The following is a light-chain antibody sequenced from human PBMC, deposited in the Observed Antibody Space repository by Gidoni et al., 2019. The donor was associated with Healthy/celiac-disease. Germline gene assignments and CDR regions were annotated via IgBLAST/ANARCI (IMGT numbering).Light chain of an antibody. J-gene: IGKJ3*01. CDR1: QSVSSY. Sequence: EIVLTQSPATLSLSPGERATLSCRASQSVSSYLAWYQQKPGQAPRLLIYDASNRATGIPARFSGSGSGTDFTLTISSLEPEDFAVYYCLQRSHWPLTFGPGTKVDIK. CDR3: LQRSHWPLT. V-gene: IGKV3-11*01. CDR2: DAS.